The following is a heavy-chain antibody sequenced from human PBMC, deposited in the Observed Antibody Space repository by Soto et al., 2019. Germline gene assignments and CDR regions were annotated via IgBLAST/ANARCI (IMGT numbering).Heavy chain of an antibody. J-gene: IGHJ6*03. CDR2: IKQDGSEK. V-gene: IGHV3-7*01. Sequence: GGSLRLSCAASGFDLGRHWMTWVRQAPGKGPEWVADIKQDGSEKNYVDAVKGRVTISRDNADNLVYLQMNSLRVDDTAVYYCARGYNGAYPWFMDVWGTGTTVTVSS. CDR3: ARGYNGAYPWFMDV. CDR1: GFDLGRHW. D-gene: IGHD2-8*01.